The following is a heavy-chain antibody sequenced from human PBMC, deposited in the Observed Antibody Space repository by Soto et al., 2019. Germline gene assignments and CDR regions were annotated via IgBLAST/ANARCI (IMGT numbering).Heavy chain of an antibody. CDR2: IYYSGST. J-gene: IGHJ4*02. D-gene: IGHD1-26*01. Sequence: QVQLQESGPGLVKPSETLSLTCTVSGGSISSYYWSWIRQPPGKGLEWIGYIYYSGSTNYNPSLKSRVTISVDTSKNQFSLKLSSVTAADTAVYYCARGGSYYPVDYWGQGTLVTVSS. V-gene: IGHV4-59*01. CDR1: GGSISSYY. CDR3: ARGGSYYPVDY.